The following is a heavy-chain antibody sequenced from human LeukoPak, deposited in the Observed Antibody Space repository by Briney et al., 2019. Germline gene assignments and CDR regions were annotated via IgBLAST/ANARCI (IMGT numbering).Heavy chain of an antibody. CDR1: GFTFSSYW. D-gene: IGHD3-10*01. CDR3: AKDVYGSAPYYMDV. V-gene: IGHV3-9*01. CDR2: ITWNSGSI. J-gene: IGHJ6*03. Sequence: GGSLRLSCAASGFTFSSYWMHWVRQAPGKGLEWVSGITWNSGSIGYADSVKGRFTISRDNAKNSLYLQMNSLRAKDTALYYCAKDVYGSAPYYMDVWGKGTTVTISS.